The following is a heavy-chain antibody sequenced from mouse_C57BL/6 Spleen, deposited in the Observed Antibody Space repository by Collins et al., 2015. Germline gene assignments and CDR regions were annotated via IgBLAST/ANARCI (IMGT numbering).Heavy chain of an antibody. V-gene: IGHV5-12-1*01. Sequence: EVQLVESGGGLVKPGGSLKLSCAASGFAFSSYDMSWVRQTPEKRLEWVAYISSGGGSTYYPDTVKGRFTISRDNAKNTLYLQMSSLKSEDTAMYYCARQRVFAYWGQGTLVTVSA. CDR1: GFAFSSYD. CDR3: ARQRVFAY. CDR2: ISSGGGST. J-gene: IGHJ3*01.